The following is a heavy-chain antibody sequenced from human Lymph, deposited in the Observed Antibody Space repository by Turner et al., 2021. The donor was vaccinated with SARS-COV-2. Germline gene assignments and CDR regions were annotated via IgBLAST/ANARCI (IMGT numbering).Heavy chain of an antibody. CDR2: INPNSGGT. Sequence: QVQLVQSGAEVKKPGASVKVSCKASGYTFTGYSMHWERQAPGQGLEWMGWINPNSGGTNYAQKFQVRITMTRDTSISTAYMELSRLRSYDTAVYDCARSRDLQSMVRGVEPLDYLGQGTLVTVSS. D-gene: IGHD3-10*01. CDR1: GYTFTGYS. CDR3: ARSRDLQSMVRGVEPLDY. V-gene: IGHV1-2*02. J-gene: IGHJ4*02.